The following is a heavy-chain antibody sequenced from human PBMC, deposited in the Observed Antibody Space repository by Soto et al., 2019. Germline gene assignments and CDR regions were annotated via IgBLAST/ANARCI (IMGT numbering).Heavy chain of an antibody. J-gene: IGHJ4*02. Sequence: QVQLVESGGGLVKPGGSLRLSCAASGFTFSDYYMSWIRQAPGKGLEWVSYISSSSSYTNYADSVKGRFTISRDNAKNSLYLQMNGLRAEDTAVYYCARGFRGYYKGYYFDYWGQGTLVTVSS. D-gene: IGHD3-3*01. CDR1: GFTFSDYY. CDR3: ARGFRGYYKGYYFDY. V-gene: IGHV3-11*05. CDR2: ISSSSSYT.